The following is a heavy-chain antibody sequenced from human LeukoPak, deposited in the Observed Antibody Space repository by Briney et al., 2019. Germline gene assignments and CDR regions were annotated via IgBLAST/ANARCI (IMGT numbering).Heavy chain of an antibody. V-gene: IGHV3-7*03. CDR3: ARRGDYFDY. J-gene: IGHJ4*02. CDR2: IKQDGSEK. Sequence: GLEWVANIKQDGSEKYYVDSVKGRFTISRDNAKNSLYLQMNSLRAEDTAVYYCARRGDYFDYWGQGTLVTVSS.